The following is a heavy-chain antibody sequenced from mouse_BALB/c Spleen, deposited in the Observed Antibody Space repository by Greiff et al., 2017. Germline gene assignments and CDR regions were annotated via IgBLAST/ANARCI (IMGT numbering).Heavy chain of an antibody. J-gene: IGHJ4*01. CDR3: ARARYYAMDY. Sequence: EVKLEESGGGLVQPGGSLKLSCAASGFTFSSYTMSWVRQTPEKRLEWVAYISNGGGSTYYPDTVKGRFTISRDNAKNNLYLQMSSLKSEDTAMYYCARARYYAMDYWGQGTSVTVSS. CDR2: ISNGGGST. V-gene: IGHV5-12-2*01. CDR1: GFTFSSYT.